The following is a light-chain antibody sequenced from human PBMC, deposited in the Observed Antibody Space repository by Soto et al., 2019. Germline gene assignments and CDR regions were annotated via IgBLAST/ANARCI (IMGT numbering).Light chain of an antibody. V-gene: IGLV2-14*01. CDR3: SSYTSSSAYV. Sequence: QSALTQPASVSGSPGQSITISCTGTSSDVGGYNYVSWYQQHPGKAPKLMIYEVTNRPSGVSNHFSGSKSDNTASLTISGLQAEDEADYYCSSYTSSSAYVFGTGTKLTVL. J-gene: IGLJ1*01. CDR1: SSDVGGYNY. CDR2: EVT.